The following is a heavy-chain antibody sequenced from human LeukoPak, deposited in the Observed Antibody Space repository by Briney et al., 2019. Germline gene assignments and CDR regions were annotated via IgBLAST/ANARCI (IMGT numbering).Heavy chain of an antibody. D-gene: IGHD1-14*01. J-gene: IGHJ4*02. CDR3: ARPGTNHPFRYFDY. CDR1: GGSFSGYY. V-gene: IGHV4-39*01. Sequence: SETLSLTCAVYGGSFSGYYWGWIRQPPGKGLEWIGSFYYSGSTYYNPSFKSRVSISVDMSKNQFSLMLTSMTAADTAVYYCARPGTNHPFRYFDYWVQGTLVTVSS. CDR2: FYYSGST.